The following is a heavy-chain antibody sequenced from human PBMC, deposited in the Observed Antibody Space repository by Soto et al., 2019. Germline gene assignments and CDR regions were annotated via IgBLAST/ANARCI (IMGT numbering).Heavy chain of an antibody. CDR1: GGTFSSYA. J-gene: IGHJ6*02. V-gene: IGHV1-69*01. CDR2: IIPIFGTA. Sequence: QVQLVQSGAEVKKPGSSVKVSCKASGGTFSSYAISWVRQAPGQGLEWMGGIIPIFGTANYAQKFQGRVTITADESTSTAYMELSSLRSEDTAVYYCARDRGIVVVPAARIPYYYYGMDVWGQGTTVTVSS. CDR3: ARDRGIVVVPAARIPYYYYGMDV. D-gene: IGHD2-2*01.